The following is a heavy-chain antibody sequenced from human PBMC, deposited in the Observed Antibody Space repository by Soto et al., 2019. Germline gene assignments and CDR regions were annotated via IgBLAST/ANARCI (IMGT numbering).Heavy chain of an antibody. CDR2: MNPNSGNT. V-gene: IGHV1-8*01. CDR1: GYTFTSYD. D-gene: IGHD4-17*01. Sequence: QVQLVQSGAEVKKPGASVKVSCKASGYTFTSYDINWVRPATGQGLEWMGGMNPNSGNTGYAQKFKGRGTMTRNTSISTAYMELSSLRSEDTAVYYCAREGITVTNAFDIWGQGTMVTVSS. J-gene: IGHJ3*02. CDR3: AREGITVTNAFDI.